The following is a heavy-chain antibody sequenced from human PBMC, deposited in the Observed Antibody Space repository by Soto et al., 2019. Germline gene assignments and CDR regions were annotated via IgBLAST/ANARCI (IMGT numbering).Heavy chain of an antibody. Sequence: QVQLVQSGAEVKKSGASVKVSCKPSGYSFSDYFIQWVRQAPGQGLEWVAWINPKTAATNYAKKFQGRVSLTWDTSSTTAYMELTRLGPDDTAVYYCARIKWGLNYYSGMDVWGQGTTVIVSS. CDR2: INPKTAAT. J-gene: IGHJ6*02. V-gene: IGHV1-2*02. D-gene: IGHD3-10*01. CDR1: GYSFSDYF. CDR3: ARIKWGLNYYSGMDV.